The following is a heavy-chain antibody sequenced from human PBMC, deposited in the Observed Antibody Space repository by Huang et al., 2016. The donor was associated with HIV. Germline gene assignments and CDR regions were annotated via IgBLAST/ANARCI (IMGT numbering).Heavy chain of an antibody. V-gene: IGHV1-18*01. J-gene: IGHJ3*02. CDR1: GYTFTSYG. CDR3: ARDSPLLGVVIVVVPTAPNAFDI. Sequence: QVQLVQSGVEVKKPGASVKVSCKASGYTFTSYGISWGRQAPGQGLEWMGWISEYKLVTNDAENVQGRVTMTTDTSTSTAYMELRRLRSDDTAVYYCARDSPLLGVVIVVVPTAPNAFDIWGQGTMVTVSS. D-gene: IGHD2-2*01. CDR2: ISEYKLVT.